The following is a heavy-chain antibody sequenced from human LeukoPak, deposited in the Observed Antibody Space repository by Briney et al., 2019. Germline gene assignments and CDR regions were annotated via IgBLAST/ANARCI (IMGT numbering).Heavy chain of an antibody. V-gene: IGHV3-48*01. Sequence: GGSLRLSCAASGFTFSDYSMNWVRQAPGKGLEWISYIGGRGDGISYADSVKGRFIVSRDNAKNSLFLQMNRLRGEDTAIYFCAREIPGRIAADCWGQGTLVTVSS. CDR1: GFTFSDYS. CDR2: IGGRGDGI. J-gene: IGHJ4*02. CDR3: AREIPGRIAADC. D-gene: IGHD2-15*01.